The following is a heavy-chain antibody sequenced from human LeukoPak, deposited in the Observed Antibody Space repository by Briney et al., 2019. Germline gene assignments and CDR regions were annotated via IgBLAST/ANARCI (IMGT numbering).Heavy chain of an antibody. Sequence: SETLSLTCTVALDSTTSNFWSWVRQPPGKGLEWIGEIHRSGSPNYNPSLQSRVTISIDRSRNQIALELSSVTAADTAVYYCAREILGGFNPGAYWGQGTLVTVSS. CDR1: LDSTTSNF. V-gene: IGHV4-4*02. J-gene: IGHJ4*02. CDR2: IHRSGSP. CDR3: AREILGGFNPGAY. D-gene: IGHD1-14*01.